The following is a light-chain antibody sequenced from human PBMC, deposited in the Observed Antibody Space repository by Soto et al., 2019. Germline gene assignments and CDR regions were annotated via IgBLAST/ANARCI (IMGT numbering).Light chain of an antibody. Sequence: DIQMTQSPSTLSASVGDRVTITCRASQSISSWLAWYQQKPGKAPKLLIYDASSLESGVPSRFSGSGSATEFTLTISSLQPDDFATYYCQQYNSYPRTFRQGTKGDLK. J-gene: IGKJ1*01. V-gene: IGKV1-5*01. CDR1: QSISSW. CDR2: DAS. CDR3: QQYNSYPRT.